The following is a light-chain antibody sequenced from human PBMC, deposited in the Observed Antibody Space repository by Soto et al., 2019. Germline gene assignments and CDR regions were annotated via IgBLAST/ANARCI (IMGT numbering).Light chain of an antibody. CDR2: AAS. J-gene: IGKJ5*01. CDR1: QSISSY. CDR3: QQYDNFPIT. V-gene: IGKV1-33*01. Sequence: DIQMTQSPSTLSGSVGDRVTITCRASQSISSYLNWYQQKPGKAPKLLIYAASSLQSGVPSRFSGSRSGTDFTFTIISLQPEDTATYYCQQYDNFPITFGQGTRLENK.